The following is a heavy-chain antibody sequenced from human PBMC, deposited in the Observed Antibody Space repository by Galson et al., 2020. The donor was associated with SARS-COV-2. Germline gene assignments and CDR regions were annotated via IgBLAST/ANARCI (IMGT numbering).Heavy chain of an antibody. V-gene: IGHV3-23*01. CDR1: GFPFSSYA. CDR3: AKVVYRGY. Sequence: GESLKISCAASGFPFSSYAMSWVRQAPGKGLEWVSAISGSGGSTYYADSVKGRFTISRDNSKNTLYLQMNSLRAEDTAVYYCAKVVYRGYWGQGTLVTVSS. D-gene: IGHD3-10*01. CDR2: ISGSGGST. J-gene: IGHJ4*02.